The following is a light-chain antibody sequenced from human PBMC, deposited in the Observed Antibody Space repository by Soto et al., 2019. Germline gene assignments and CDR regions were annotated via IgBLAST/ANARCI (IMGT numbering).Light chain of an antibody. CDR2: GAS. V-gene: IGKV3-15*01. J-gene: IGKJ2*01. CDR1: QSVGSN. Sequence: EIVMTQSPATLYVSPGEIDSLSCRASQSVGSNLASYQQTAGQAPRLLIYGASIRATGIPARFSGSRSGTEFTVTISSLHSEDFAVDACQQYTNLPYTFGETTELEIK. CDR3: QQYTNLPYT.